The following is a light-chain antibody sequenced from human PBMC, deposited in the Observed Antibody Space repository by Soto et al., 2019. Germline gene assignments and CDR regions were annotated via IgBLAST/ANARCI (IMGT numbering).Light chain of an antibody. CDR2: GAS. J-gene: IGKJ1*01. CDR1: RSVSNIY. CDR3: QPNVSSPRT. V-gene: IGKV3-20*01. Sequence: EILLTQSPGTLSLSPGERATLSCRASRSVSNIYLAWYQQKPGQAPRLLIYGASSRATGIPDRFSGSGSGTDFTLTISRLDPDDFAVYYCQPNVSSPRTFG.